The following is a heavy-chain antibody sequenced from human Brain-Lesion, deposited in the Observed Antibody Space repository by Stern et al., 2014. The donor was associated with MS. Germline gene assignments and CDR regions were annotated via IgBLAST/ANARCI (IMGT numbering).Heavy chain of an antibody. V-gene: IGHV3-66*02. CDR1: GFIVSGNY. D-gene: IGHD6-19*01. J-gene: IGHJ4*01. CDR3: ARNGGWYGSGYFDN. CDR2: IYSGGDT. Sequence: VQLMQSGGDLVQPGGSLRLTCAASGFIVSGNYMSWVRQAPGKGLEWVSVIYSGGDTKYGDSVKGRFIISRDTSKNELYLQMNSLRPEDTAVYYCARNGGWYGSGYFDNWGLGTLVTVSS.